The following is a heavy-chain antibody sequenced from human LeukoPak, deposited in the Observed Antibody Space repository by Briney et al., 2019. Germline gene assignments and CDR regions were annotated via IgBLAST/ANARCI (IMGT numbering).Heavy chain of an antibody. CDR3: ATDGAGFDT. CDR1: GFTFNDYY. CDR2: INIGGTNT. Sequence: GGSLRLSCAASGFTFNDYYMSWIRQASGKGLVWLSYINIGGTNTHYADSVKGRFTISRDNAKKSLYLEMNNLRAEDTAVYYCATDGAGFDTWGQGVLVTVSS. J-gene: IGHJ5*02. V-gene: IGHV3-11*01.